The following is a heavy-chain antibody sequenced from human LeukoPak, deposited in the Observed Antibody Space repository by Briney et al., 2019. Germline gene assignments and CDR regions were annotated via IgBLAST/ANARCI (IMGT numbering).Heavy chain of an antibody. CDR2: INHSGST. CDR1: GGSFSGYY. CDR3: ARVENLLPPNY. D-gene: IGHD3-22*01. V-gene: IGHV4-34*01. Sequence: SETLSLTCAVYGGSFSGYYWSWLRQPPGKGLEWIGEINHSGSTDYNPSVKSRVTISVDTSKNQFPLKLSSVTAADTAVYYCARVENLLPPNYWGQGTLVTVSS. J-gene: IGHJ4*02.